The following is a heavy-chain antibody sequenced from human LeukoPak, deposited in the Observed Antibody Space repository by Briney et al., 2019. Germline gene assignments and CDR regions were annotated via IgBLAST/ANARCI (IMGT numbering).Heavy chain of an antibody. Sequence: PGGPLRLSCVDPGFTFSNYAMSWGRQAPGKGVEWVSAITGRGTNRYYADSLKGRFTTSRDNSKNTVFLQMTSLRHEDTAIYYCVIWGDYDVLAGYYVPDYWGQGTLVTVAT. CDR3: VIWGDYDVLAGYYVPDY. D-gene: IGHD3-9*01. V-gene: IGHV3-23*01. J-gene: IGHJ4*02. CDR2: ITGRGTNR. CDR1: GFTFSNYA.